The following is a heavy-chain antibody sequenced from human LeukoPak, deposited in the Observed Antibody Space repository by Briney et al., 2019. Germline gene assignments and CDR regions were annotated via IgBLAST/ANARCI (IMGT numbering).Heavy chain of an antibody. V-gene: IGHV1-69*13. J-gene: IGHJ6*02. CDR2: IIPIFGTA. D-gene: IGHD5-24*01. Sequence: SVTVSCTASGGTFSSYAISWVRQAPGQGLEWMGGIIPIFGTANYAQKFQGRVTITADESTSTAYMELSSLRSEDTAVYYCARDLGRDGYNFGYYYGMDVWGQGTTVTVSS. CDR3: ARDLGRDGYNFGYYYGMDV. CDR1: GGTFSSYA.